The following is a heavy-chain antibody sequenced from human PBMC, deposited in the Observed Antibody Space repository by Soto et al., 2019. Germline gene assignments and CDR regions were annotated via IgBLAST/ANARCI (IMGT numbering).Heavy chain of an antibody. CDR1: GGSISNYY. J-gene: IGHJ4*02. CDR3: AGDIRSGSYRFDY. D-gene: IGHD1-26*01. CDR2: IYDSGST. Sequence: QVQLQESGPGLVKPSETLSLTCTVSGGSISNYYWSWIRQCPGKGLEWIGYIYDSGSTTYNPSLKHRVTILLCTSKIQFSPKLTSVTAADTAVYYCAGDIRSGSYRFDYWGQGTLVTVSS. V-gene: IGHV4-59*08.